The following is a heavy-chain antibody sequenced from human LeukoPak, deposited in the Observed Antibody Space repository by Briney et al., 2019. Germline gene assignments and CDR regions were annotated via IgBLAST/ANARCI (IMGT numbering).Heavy chain of an antibody. CDR3: AAGPWGEFRDY. D-gene: IGHD3-16*01. CDR2: IYSGGST. Sequence: GGSLRLSCAASGFTVSSNYMSWVRQAPGKGLEWVSVIYSGGSTYYADSVKGRFTISRDNSKNTLYLQMNSLRAEDTAVYYCAAGPWGEFRDYWGQGTLVTVSS. V-gene: IGHV3-53*01. J-gene: IGHJ4*02. CDR1: GFTVSSNY.